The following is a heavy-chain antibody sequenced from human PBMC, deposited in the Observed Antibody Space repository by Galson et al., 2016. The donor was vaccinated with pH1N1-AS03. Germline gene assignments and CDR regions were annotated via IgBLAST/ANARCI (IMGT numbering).Heavy chain of an antibody. V-gene: IGHV1-2*04. CDR3: ARDPRGPCSSATCPTTYYFGMDV. Sequence: SVKVSCKASGYIFTGFYVHWVRQAPGQGLEWMGWINTDSGVTNYAQKFEAWVTMTRDTSVSTAYMELYGLKSDDTAVYYCARDPRGPCSSATCPTTYYFGMDVWGQGTTVIVSS. CDR2: INTDSGVT. D-gene: IGHD1-26*01. J-gene: IGHJ6*02. CDR1: GYIFTGFY.